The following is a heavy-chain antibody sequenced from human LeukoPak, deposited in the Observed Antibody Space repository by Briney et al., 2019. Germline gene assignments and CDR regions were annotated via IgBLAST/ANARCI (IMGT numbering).Heavy chain of an antibody. D-gene: IGHD1-1*01. CDR2: INPNSGGT. CDR3: ARDGPRTGTPHLVFCMDV. V-gene: IGHV1-2*06. CDR1: GYTFTGYY. Sequence: ASVKVSCKASGYTFTGYYMHWVRQAPGQGLEWMGRINPNSGGTNYAQKFQGRVTMTRDTSISTAYMELSRLRSDDTAVYYCARDGPRTGTPHLVFCMDVWGKGTTVTVSS. J-gene: IGHJ6*03.